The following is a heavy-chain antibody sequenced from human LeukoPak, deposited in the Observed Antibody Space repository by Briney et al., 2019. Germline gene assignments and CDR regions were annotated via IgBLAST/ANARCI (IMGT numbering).Heavy chain of an antibody. V-gene: IGHV3-30*18. Sequence: QPGGSLRLSCAASGFTFRSYGMHWVRQAPGKGLEWVAVISYDGSNKYYADSVKGRFAISRDNSKNTLYLQMNSLRAEDTAVYSCAKDNEAGSYYVGGTFDYWGQGTLVTVSS. J-gene: IGHJ4*02. CDR1: GFTFRSYG. D-gene: IGHD1-26*01. CDR2: ISYDGSNK. CDR3: AKDNEAGSYYVGGTFDY.